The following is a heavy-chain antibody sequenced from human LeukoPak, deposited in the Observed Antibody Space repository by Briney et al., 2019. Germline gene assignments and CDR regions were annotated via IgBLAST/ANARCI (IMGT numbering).Heavy chain of an antibody. J-gene: IGHJ6*03. CDR1: GGSISSSSYY. V-gene: IGHV4-39*01. CDR2: IYYSGST. D-gene: IGHD5-18*01. CDR3: ARQYSYPPYYYYMDV. Sequence: PSETLSLTCSVSGGSISSSSYYWGWIRQPPGKGLEWIGSIYYSGSTYYNPSLKSRVTISVDTSKNQFSLKLSSVTAADTAVYYCARQYSYPPYYYYMDVWGKGTTVTVSS.